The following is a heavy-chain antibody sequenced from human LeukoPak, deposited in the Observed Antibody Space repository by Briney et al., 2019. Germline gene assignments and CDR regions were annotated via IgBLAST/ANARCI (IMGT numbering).Heavy chain of an antibody. D-gene: IGHD6-13*01. V-gene: IGHV4-34*01. CDR3: ARESRSSSWRRVFDY. CDR1: GGSFSGYY. Sequence: PSETLSLTCAVYGGSFSGYYWSWIRQPPGKGLEWIGEINHSGSTNYNPSLKSRVTISVDTSKNQFSLKLSSVTAADTAVYYCARESRSSSWRRVFDYWGQGTLVTVSS. J-gene: IGHJ4*02. CDR2: INHSGST.